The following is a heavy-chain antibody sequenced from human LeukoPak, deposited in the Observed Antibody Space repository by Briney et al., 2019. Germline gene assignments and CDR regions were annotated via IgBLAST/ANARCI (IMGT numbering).Heavy chain of an antibody. V-gene: IGHV3-23*01. CDR1: GFTFTNYA. D-gene: IGHD1-14*01. CDR2: TVGSGPDT. CDR3: TKAPLRTFTGAFCYPFDY. J-gene: IGHJ4*02. Sequence: PGGSLRPSCAASGFTFTNYAMSWVRQTPGKGLEWVSATVGSGPDTYHADSVKGRFTVSRDNSRNTLYLQMNSLRVEDTAVYYCTKAPLRTFTGAFCYPFDYWGQGTLVTVSS.